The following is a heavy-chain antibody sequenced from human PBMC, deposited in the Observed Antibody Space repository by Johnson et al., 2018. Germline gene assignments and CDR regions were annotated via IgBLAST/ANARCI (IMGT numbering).Heavy chain of an antibody. CDR2: ISYDGRNK. CDR3: ARDDAFDI. CDR1: GFTFSSYA. V-gene: IGHV3-30-3*01. J-gene: IGHJ3*02. Sequence: QVQLVQCGGGVVQPGRSLRLSCAASGFTFSSYAMHWVRQAPAKGLEWVAVISYDGRNKYYADSVKGRFTIPRDNSKNTLYLQMNSLRAEDKAVYYCARDDAFDIWGQGTMVTVAS.